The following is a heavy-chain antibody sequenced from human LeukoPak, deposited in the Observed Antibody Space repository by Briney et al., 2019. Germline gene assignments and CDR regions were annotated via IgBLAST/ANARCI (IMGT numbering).Heavy chain of an antibody. CDR3: ARRKQWPPDAFDI. V-gene: IGHV4-4*02. CDR1: GGSISSSNW. CDR2: IYHSGST. D-gene: IGHD6-19*01. Sequence: SETLSPTCAVSGGSISSSNWWSWVRQPPGKGLEWIGEIYHSGSTNYNPSLKSRVTISVDKSKNHFSLKLSFVTAADTAVYYCARRKQWPPDAFDIWGQGTMVTVSS. J-gene: IGHJ3*02.